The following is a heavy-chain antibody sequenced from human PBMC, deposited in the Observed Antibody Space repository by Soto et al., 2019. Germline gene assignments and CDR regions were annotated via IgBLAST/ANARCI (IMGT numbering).Heavy chain of an antibody. D-gene: IGHD4-17*01. Sequence: SVKVSCKASGGTFSSYAISWVRQAPGQGLEWMGGIIPIFGTANYAQKFQGRVTITADESTSTAYMELSSLRSEDTAVYYCATTDPNDYGDYGSKYYYYYYAMDVWGPGTTVTLSS. J-gene: IGHJ6*02. CDR1: GGTFSSYA. CDR3: ATTDPNDYGDYGSKYYYYYYAMDV. CDR2: IIPIFGTA. V-gene: IGHV1-69*13.